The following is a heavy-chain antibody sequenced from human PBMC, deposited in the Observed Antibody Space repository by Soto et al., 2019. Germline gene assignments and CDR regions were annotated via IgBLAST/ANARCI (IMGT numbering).Heavy chain of an antibody. D-gene: IGHD3-10*01. J-gene: IGHJ4*02. V-gene: IGHV1-18*01. CDR3: ARGSDYGSGHQPDDY. CDR2: ISNYNGNT. Sequence: ASVKVSCKASGYTFSNYGISWVRQAPGQGLEWMGRISNYNGNTNYAQKFQGRVTMTTDTSTSTAYMELRSLRSDDTAVYYCARGSDYGSGHQPDDYWGQGTLVTVSS. CDR1: GYTFSNYG.